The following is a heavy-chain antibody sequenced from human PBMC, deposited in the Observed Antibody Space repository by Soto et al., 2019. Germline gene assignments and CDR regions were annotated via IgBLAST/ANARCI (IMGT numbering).Heavy chain of an antibody. CDR3: ARDPHIIANWGSLLLDYFDY. V-gene: IGHV3-30-3*01. D-gene: IGHD7-27*01. J-gene: IGHJ4*02. CDR2: ISYDGSNK. CDR1: GFTFSSYA. Sequence: GSLRLSCAASGFTFSSYAMHWVRQAPGKGLEWVAVISYDGSNKYYADSVKGRFTISRDNSKNTLYLQMNSLRAEDTAVYYCARDPHIIANWGSLLLDYFDYWGQGTLVTVSS.